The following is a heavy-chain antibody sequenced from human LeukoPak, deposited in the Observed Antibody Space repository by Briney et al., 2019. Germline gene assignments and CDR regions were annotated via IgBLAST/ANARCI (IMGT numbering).Heavy chain of an antibody. CDR1: GGSISSGGYS. J-gene: IGHJ4*02. V-gene: IGHV4-30-2*01. CDR3: ARVGAARIY. Sequence: SETLSLTCAVSGGSISSGGYSWSWIRQPPGKGLEWIGYIYHSGSTYYNPSLKSRVTISVDRSKNQFSLKLSSVTAADTAVYYCARVGAARIYWGQGTPVTVSS. CDR2: IYHSGST. D-gene: IGHD6-6*01.